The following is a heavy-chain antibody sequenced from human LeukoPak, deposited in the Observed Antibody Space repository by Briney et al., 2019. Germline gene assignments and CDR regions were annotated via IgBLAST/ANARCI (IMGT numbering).Heavy chain of an antibody. Sequence: ASVKVSCKASGYTFTSYYMHWVRQAPGQGLEWMGIINPSGGSTSYAQKFQGRVTTTRDTSTSTVYMELSSLRSEDTAVYYCARGGKTQIVVVAATPDYWGQGTLVTVSS. CDR3: ARGGKTQIVVVAATPDY. V-gene: IGHV1-46*01. CDR1: GYTFTSYY. D-gene: IGHD2-15*01. CDR2: INPSGGST. J-gene: IGHJ4*02.